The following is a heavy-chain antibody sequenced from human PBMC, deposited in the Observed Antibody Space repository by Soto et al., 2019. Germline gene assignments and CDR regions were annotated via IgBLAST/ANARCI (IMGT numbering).Heavy chain of an antibody. CDR2: IYGGGNGP. J-gene: IGHJ4*02. D-gene: IGHD2-2*03. CDR1: GFTFRAFA. CDR3: AKMEGMDPWAYSFDY. Sequence: EVQVLESGGGLVQPGGSLRLSCAATGFTFRAFALGWVRQAQGKGLEGVSRIYGGGNGPHYADSVKGRVTISRDNSKNTLYLQMNSLRAEDTAVYYCAKMEGMDPWAYSFDYWGQGTLVTVSS. V-gene: IGHV3-23*01.